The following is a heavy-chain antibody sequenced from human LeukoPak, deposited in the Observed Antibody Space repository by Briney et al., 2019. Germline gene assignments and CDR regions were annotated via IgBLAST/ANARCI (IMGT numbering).Heavy chain of an antibody. D-gene: IGHD3-3*01. CDR2: ISGSGGST. J-gene: IGHJ6*02. Sequence: PGGSLRLSCAASGFTFSSYAMSWVRQAPGKGLEWVSAISGSGGSTYYADSVKGRFTISRDNSKNTLYLQMNSLRAEDTAVYYCAKVRSPLWSRYGMDLWAQGTTATVSS. CDR1: GFTFSSYA. V-gene: IGHV3-23*01. CDR3: AKVRSPLWSRYGMDL.